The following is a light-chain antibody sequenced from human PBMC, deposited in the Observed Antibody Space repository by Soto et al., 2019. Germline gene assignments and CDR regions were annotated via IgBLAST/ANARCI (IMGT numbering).Light chain of an antibody. Sequence: QSALTQPASVSGSPGQSFTISCTGTSNDVGGHDYVSWYQQHPGKAPKLVIYDVLSRPSGVSDRFSGSKSGHTASLTISGLRPEDEADYYCASYTSSSTLVFGTGTQLTVL. J-gene: IGLJ1*01. CDR3: ASYTSSSTLV. CDR1: SNDVGGHDY. V-gene: IGLV2-14*03. CDR2: DVL.